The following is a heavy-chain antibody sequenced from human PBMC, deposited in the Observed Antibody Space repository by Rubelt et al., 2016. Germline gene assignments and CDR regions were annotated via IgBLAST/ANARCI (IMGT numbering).Heavy chain of an antibody. CDR2: IWYDGSNK. Sequence: GLEWVAVIWYDGSNKYYADSVKGRFTISRDNSKNTLYLQMNSLRAEDTAVYYCARDRKTYYYGSGAPLYWGQGTLVTVSS. CDR3: ARDRKTYYYGSGAPLY. V-gene: IGHV3-33*01. J-gene: IGHJ4*02. D-gene: IGHD3-10*01.